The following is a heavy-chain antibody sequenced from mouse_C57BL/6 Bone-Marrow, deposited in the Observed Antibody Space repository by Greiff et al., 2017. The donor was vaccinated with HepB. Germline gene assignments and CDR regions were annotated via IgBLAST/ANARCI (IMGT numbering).Heavy chain of an antibody. CDR3: ARRTTWGNYAMDY. CDR2: INPNNGGT. Sequence: VQLQQSGPELVKPGASVKISCKASGYTFTDYYMNWVKQSHGKSLEWIGDINPNNGGTSYNQKFKGKATLTVDKSSSTAYMELRSLTSEDSAVYYCARRTTWGNYAMDYWGQGTSVTVSS. J-gene: IGHJ4*01. CDR1: GYTFTDYY. V-gene: IGHV1-26*01. D-gene: IGHD2-12*01.